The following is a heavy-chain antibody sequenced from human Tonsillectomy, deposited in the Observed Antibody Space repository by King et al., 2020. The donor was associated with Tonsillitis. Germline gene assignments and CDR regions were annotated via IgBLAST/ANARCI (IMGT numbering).Heavy chain of an antibody. D-gene: IGHD2-8*02. J-gene: IGHJ3*02. CDR2: TRNKANSYTT. V-gene: IGHV3-72*01. CDR3: ARFNWWKRAFDI. CDR1: GFTFSDHY. Sequence: EVQLVESGGGLVQPGGSLRLSCAASGFTFSDHYMDWVRQAPGKGLEWVGRTRNKANSYTTEYAASVKGRFTISRDDSKNSLYLQMNSLKTEDTAVYYCARFNWWKRAFDIWGQGTMVTVSS.